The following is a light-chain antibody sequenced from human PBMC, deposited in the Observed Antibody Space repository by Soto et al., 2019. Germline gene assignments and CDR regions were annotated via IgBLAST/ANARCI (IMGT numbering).Light chain of an antibody. CDR3: QQRSNWPPIT. V-gene: IGKV3-15*01. Sequence: EIVMSQSPATLSVSQGERATLSCRASQSVSSNLAWYQQKLGQAPRLLIYGASTRATGIPDRFSGSGSGSDFTLTINRVAPEDFAVYYCQQRSNWPPITFGQGTRLEIK. CDR1: QSVSSN. J-gene: IGKJ5*01. CDR2: GAS.